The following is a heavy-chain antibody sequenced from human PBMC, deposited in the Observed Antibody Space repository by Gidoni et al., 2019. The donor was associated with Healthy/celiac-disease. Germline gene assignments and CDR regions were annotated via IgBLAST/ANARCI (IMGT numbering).Heavy chain of an antibody. CDR3: ARGSSIRWLRHYYYMDV. J-gene: IGHJ6*03. Sequence: QVQLQQWGAGLLKPSETLSLTCAVYGGSFSGYYWSWIRQPPGKGLEWIGEINHSGSTNYNPSLKSRVTISVDTSKNQFSLKLSSVTAADTAVYYCARGSSIRWLRHYYYMDVWGKGTTVTVSS. CDR1: GGSFSGYY. D-gene: IGHD4-17*01. CDR2: INHSGST. V-gene: IGHV4-34*01.